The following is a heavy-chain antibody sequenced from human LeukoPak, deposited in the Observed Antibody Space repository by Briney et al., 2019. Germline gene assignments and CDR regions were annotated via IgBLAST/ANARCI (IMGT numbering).Heavy chain of an antibody. CDR2: ISAYNGNT. J-gene: IGHJ6*02. D-gene: IGHD3-22*01. V-gene: IGHV1-18*01. CDR1: GYTFTSYG. CDR3: ARVSDSSGYYPPKV. Sequence: ASVKVSCKASGYTFTSYGISWVRQAPGQGLEWMGWISAYNGNTNYAQKLQGRVTMTTDTSTSTAYMELRSLRSDDTAVYYCARVSDSSGYYPPKVWGQGTTVTVSS.